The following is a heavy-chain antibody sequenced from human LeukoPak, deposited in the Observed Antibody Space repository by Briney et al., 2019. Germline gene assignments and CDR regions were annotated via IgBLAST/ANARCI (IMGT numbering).Heavy chain of an antibody. V-gene: IGHV4-59*08. Sequence: SETLSLTCTVSGGSISSYYRSWIRQPSGKGLEWIGYIYYSGSTNYNPSLKSRVTISVDTSKNQFSLKLSSVTAADTAVYYCARQGGITGTDYWGQGTLVTVSS. CDR2: IYYSGST. D-gene: IGHD1-20*01. CDR3: ARQGGITGTDY. CDR1: GGSISSYY. J-gene: IGHJ4*02.